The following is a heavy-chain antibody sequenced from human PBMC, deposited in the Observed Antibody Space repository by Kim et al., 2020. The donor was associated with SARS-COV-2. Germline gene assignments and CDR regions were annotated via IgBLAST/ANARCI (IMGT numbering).Heavy chain of an antibody. CDR2: ISVYNGNT. Sequence: ASVKVSCKASGYTFISYGISWVRQAPGQGLEWMGWISVYNGNTNYAQKLQGRVTMTTDTSTSTAYMELRSLRSDDTAVYYCARVVAAELEHWFDPWGQGTLVTVSS. CDR1: GYTFISYG. D-gene: IGHD6-13*01. V-gene: IGHV1-18*01. CDR3: ARVVAAELEHWFDP. J-gene: IGHJ5*02.